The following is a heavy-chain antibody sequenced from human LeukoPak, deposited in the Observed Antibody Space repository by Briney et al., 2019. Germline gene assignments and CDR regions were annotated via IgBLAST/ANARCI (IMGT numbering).Heavy chain of an antibody. CDR3: ARASIAASYYYYGMDV. V-gene: IGHV4-30-4*01. J-gene: IGHJ6*02. D-gene: IGHD6-6*01. Sequence: PSQTLSLTCTVSGGSISSGDYYWSWIRQPPGKCLEWIGYIYYSGSTYYNPSLKSRVTISVDTSKNQFSLKLSSVTAADTAVYYCARASIAASYYYYGMDVWGQGTTVTVSS. CDR1: GGSISSGDYY. CDR2: IYYSGST.